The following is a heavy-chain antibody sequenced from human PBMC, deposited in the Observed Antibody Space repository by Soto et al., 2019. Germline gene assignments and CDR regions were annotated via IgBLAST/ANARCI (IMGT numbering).Heavy chain of an antibody. V-gene: IGHV4-59*01. J-gene: IGHJ3*02. CDR1: GGSISSYY. Sequence: SQTLSLSCTVSGGSISSYYWSWIRQPPGKGLEWIGYISYSGSTNYNPSLKSRVTISVDTSKNQFSLKLSSVTAADTAVYYGARGSLQSDYSSSGGALLGAFDIWGQGKMVT. D-gene: IGHD6-6*01. CDR2: ISYSGST. CDR3: ARGSLQSDYSSSGGALLGAFDI.